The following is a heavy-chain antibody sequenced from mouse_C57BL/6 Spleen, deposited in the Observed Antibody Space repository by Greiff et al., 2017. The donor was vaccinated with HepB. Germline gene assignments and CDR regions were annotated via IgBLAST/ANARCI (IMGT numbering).Heavy chain of an antibody. Sequence: QVHVKQSGPGLVQPSQSLSITCTVSGFSLTSYGVHWVRQSPGKGLEWLGVIWRGGSTDYNAAFMSRLSITKDNSKSQVFFKMNSLQADDTAIYYCAKTGGYDTDQNCFDYWGQGTTLTVSS. CDR1: GFSLTSYG. V-gene: IGHV2-5*01. CDR2: IWRGGST. D-gene: IGHD2-3*01. CDR3: AKTGGYDTDQNCFDY. J-gene: IGHJ2*01.